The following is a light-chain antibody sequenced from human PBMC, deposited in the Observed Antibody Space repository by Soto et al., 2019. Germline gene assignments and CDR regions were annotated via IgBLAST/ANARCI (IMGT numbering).Light chain of an antibody. CDR3: QQYDKWPLT. J-gene: IGKJ4*01. Sequence: EIVMTQSPATLSVSPGERATLSCRARQSVSSKVAWYQQKVGQAPRLLIYGASTRATGVPARFSGSGSGTEFTLTISSLQSEDFEVYFCQQYDKWPLTFGGGAKVEIK. CDR2: GAS. CDR1: QSVSSK. V-gene: IGKV3-15*01.